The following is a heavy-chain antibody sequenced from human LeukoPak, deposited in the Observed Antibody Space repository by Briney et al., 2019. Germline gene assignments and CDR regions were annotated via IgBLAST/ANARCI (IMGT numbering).Heavy chain of an antibody. D-gene: IGHD3-16*01. V-gene: IGHV3-30*02. Sequence: GSLRLSCAASGFTFSSYGMHWVRQAPGKGLEWVTFIRLDGSNEYYADSVKGRFTISRDNSKNMLYLQMNSLRVEDTAVYYCARDLFRGYFDYWGQGTLVTVSS. J-gene: IGHJ4*02. CDR2: IRLDGSNE. CDR1: GFTFSSYG. CDR3: ARDLFRGYFDY.